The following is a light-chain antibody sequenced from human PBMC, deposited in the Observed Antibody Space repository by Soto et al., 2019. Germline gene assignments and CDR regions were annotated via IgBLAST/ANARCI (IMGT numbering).Light chain of an antibody. CDR3: QQYNNWPPDT. V-gene: IGKV3-15*01. Sequence: EMVMTQSPATQSVSPGERATLSSRASQSISSNLAWYQQKPGQAPRLLIYGASTRATGIPARFSGSGSGTDFTLTISGLQSEDFAVYYCQQYNNWPPDTFGPGTKVDIK. CDR1: QSISSN. J-gene: IGKJ3*01. CDR2: GAS.